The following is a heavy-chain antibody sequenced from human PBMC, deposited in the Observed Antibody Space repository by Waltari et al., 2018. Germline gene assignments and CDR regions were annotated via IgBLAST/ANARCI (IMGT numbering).Heavy chain of an antibody. J-gene: IGHJ4*02. D-gene: IGHD6-19*01. V-gene: IGHV4-59*01. CDR1: GDSITSSY. CDR2: MVHTGNT. CDR3: AKGSGWNLF. Sequence: QVQLQQSGPGLVKSSETLSLTCTVSGDSITSSYWTWIRQPPEKGLEWIGNMVHTGNTNYNPSHRSRVTLSLDTSKNQLSLKLASVTAADTATYYCAKGSGWNLFWGQGTLVTVSS.